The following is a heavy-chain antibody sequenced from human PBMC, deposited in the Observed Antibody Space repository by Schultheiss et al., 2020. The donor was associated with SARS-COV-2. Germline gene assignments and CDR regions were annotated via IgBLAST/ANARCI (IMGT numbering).Heavy chain of an antibody. D-gene: IGHD3-10*02. Sequence: GGSLRLSCKGSGYSFTSYWIGWVRQMPGKGLEWMGIIYPGDSDTRYSPSFQGQVTISADKSISTAYLQWSSLKASDTAMYYCARAGVRGVTDYGMDVWGQGTTVTVSS. CDR1: GYSFTSYW. CDR3: ARAGVRGVTDYGMDV. J-gene: IGHJ6*02. CDR2: IYPGDSDT. V-gene: IGHV5-51*01.